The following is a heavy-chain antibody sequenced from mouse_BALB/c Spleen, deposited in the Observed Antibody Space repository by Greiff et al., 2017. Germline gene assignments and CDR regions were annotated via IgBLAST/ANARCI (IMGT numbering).Heavy chain of an antibody. D-gene: IGHD2-1*01. V-gene: IGHV1-54*01. CDR1: GYAFTNYL. J-gene: IGHJ4*01. Sequence: VQLQQSGAELVRPGTSVKVSCKASGYAFTNYLIEWVKQRPGQGLEWIGVINPGSGGTNYNEKFKGKATLTADKSSSTADMQLSSLTSDDSAVYFCARAGKGNFYAMDYWGQGTSVTVSS. CDR2: INPGSGGT. CDR3: ARAGKGNFYAMDY.